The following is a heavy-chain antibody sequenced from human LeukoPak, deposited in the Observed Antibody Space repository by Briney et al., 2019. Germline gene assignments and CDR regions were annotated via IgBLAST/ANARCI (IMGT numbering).Heavy chain of an antibody. J-gene: IGHJ4*02. CDR3: AKVLEWGGDCYSLFDY. V-gene: IGHV3-66*01. CDR1: EFSVGSNY. D-gene: IGHD2-21*02. Sequence: PGGSLRLSCAASEFSVGSNYMTWVRQAPGKGLEWVSLIYSGGSTYYADSVKGRFTISRDNSKNTLYLQMNSLRAEDTAVYYCAKVLEWGGDCYSLFDYWGQGTLVTVSS. CDR2: IYSGGST.